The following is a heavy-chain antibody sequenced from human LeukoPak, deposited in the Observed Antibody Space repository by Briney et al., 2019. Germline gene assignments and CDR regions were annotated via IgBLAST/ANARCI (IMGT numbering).Heavy chain of an antibody. CDR2: IYSGGNT. CDR3: ARVAGWHWFDP. Sequence: PGGSLRLSCTVSGFTVSSNSMSGVRQAPGKGLEWVSFIYSGGNTHYSDSVKGRFTISRDNSKNTVYLQMNNMRVDDTAVYYCARVAGWHWFDPWGQGTLVTVSS. D-gene: IGHD6-19*01. J-gene: IGHJ5*02. CDR1: GFTVSSNS. V-gene: IGHV3-53*01.